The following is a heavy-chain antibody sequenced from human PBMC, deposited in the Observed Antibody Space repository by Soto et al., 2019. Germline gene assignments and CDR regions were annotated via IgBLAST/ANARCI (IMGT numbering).Heavy chain of an antibody. D-gene: IGHD1-1*01. CDR3: ARDPDNWNAAYFDY. CDR1: GFTFSSYS. CDR2: ISSSSSYI. J-gene: IGHJ4*02. V-gene: IGHV3-21*01. Sequence: GGSLRLSCAASGFTFSSYSMNWVRQAPGKGLEWVSSISSSSSYIYYADSVKGRFTISRDNAKNSLYLQMNSLRAEDTAVYYCARDPDNWNAAYFDYWGQGTLVTVSS.